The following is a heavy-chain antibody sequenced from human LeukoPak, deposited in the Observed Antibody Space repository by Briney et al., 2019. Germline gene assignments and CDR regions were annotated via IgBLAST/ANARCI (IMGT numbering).Heavy chain of an antibody. CDR1: GYTFTGYY. CDR2: INPNSGGT. J-gene: IGHJ4*02. CDR3: ARTMSSGWYWVDY. Sequence: GASVKVSCKASGYTFTGYYMHWVRQAPGQGLEWMGWINPNSGGTNYAQKFQGRVTMTRDTSISTAYMELSRLRSDDTAVYYCARTMSSGWYWVDYWGQGTLVTVSS. D-gene: IGHD6-19*01. V-gene: IGHV1-2*02.